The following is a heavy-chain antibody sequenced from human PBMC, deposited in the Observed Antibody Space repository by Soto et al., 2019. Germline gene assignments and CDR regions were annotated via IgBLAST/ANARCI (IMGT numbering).Heavy chain of an antibody. CDR1: GGSISSGDYY. V-gene: IGHV4-30-4*01. D-gene: IGHD5-18*01. Sequence: QVQLQESGPGLVKPSQTLSLTCTVSGGSISSGDYYWSWIRQPPGKGLEWIGYIYYSGSTYYNPSLKRRRTISVYSSKNQCSLKLSSVTAADTAVYYCARAAPVVTDVWGQGTTVTVSS. CDR2: IYYSGST. CDR3: ARAAPVVTDV. J-gene: IGHJ6*02.